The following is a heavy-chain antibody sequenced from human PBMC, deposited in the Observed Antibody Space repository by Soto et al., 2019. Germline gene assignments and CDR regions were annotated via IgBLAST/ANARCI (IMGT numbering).Heavy chain of an antibody. Sequence: EVQLVESGGGLVQPGGSLRLSCAASGFTVSSNYMSWVRQAPGKGLEWVSVIYSGGSTYYADSVKGRFTISRDNSKNTLYLQMNSLRAEDTAVYYCASVIITSIAAGFPSPRYYFDYWGQGTLVTASS. CDR1: GFTVSSNY. CDR3: ASVIITSIAAGFPSPRYYFDY. CDR2: IYSGGST. J-gene: IGHJ4*02. D-gene: IGHD6-6*01. V-gene: IGHV3-66*01.